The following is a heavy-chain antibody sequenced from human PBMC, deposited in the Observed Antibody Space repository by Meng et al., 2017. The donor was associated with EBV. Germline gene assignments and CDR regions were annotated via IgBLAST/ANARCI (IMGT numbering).Heavy chain of an antibody. D-gene: IGHD3-10*01. CDR3: AYVAYRRGMSYFDS. V-gene: IGHV2-5*02. Sequence: QITWTGSGLAFVNPTPNLTLTCSVYGFLLTTRGMGVGSIRQPPGKALEVLTLGYWDNDHRDSPFLRNRLSITNETSKNQVLLRLTSMDPVDSGTYYCAYVAYRRGMSYFDSWGQGILVTVSS. CDR2: GYWDNDH. CDR1: GFLLTTRGMG. J-gene: IGHJ4*02.